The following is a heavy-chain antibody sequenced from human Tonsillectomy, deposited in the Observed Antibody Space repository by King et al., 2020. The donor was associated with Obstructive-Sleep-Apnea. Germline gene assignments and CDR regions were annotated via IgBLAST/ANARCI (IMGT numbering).Heavy chain of an antibody. CDR2: IFYSGKT. D-gene: IGHD2-21*01. Sequence: VQLQESGAGLVKPSQTLSLTCSVSGVSISNSDYYWSWFRQPPGKGLEWIGRIFYSGKTAYNPSLQSRLTISLGTSKNQFSLSLTSVTAADTAIYYCARENQRLIHCSYTGCDSKNSGMDVWGQGTTVAVS. V-gene: IGHV4-30-4*01. CDR3: ARENQRLIHCSYTGCDSKNSGMDV. CDR1: GVSISNSDYY. J-gene: IGHJ6*02.